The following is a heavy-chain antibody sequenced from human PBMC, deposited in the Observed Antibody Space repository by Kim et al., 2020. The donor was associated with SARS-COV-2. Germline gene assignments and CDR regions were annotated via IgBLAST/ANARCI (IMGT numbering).Heavy chain of an antibody. J-gene: IGHJ6*02. CDR3: ASLPSDEKCYYYGMDV. V-gene: IGHV3-21*01. Sequence: DSVKSRFTSSRDNAKNSLYLQMNSLRAEDTAVYYCASLPSDEKCYYYGMDVWGQGTTVTVSS.